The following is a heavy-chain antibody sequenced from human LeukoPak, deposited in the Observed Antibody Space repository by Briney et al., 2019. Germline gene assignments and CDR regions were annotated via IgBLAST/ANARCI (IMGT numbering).Heavy chain of an antibody. CDR3: AKDYGDYPLTFDY. D-gene: IGHD4-17*01. CDR2: IYYSGSA. J-gene: IGHJ4*02. CDR1: GGSISSSSYY. V-gene: IGHV4-39*07. Sequence: SETLSVTCTVSGGSISSSSYYWGRIRQPPGTGLEWIGSIYYSGSAYYNPSLKSRVTISVDTSKNQFSLRLTSVTAADTAVYYCAKDYGDYPLTFDYWGQGTLVTVSS.